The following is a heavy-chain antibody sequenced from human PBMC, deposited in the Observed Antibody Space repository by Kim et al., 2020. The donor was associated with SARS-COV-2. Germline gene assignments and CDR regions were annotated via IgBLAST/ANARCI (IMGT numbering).Heavy chain of an antibody. CDR3: AREANWRLDTAMVQRVYYYYGMDV. J-gene: IGHJ6*02. CDR1: GFTFSSYS. D-gene: IGHD5-18*01. V-gene: IGHV3-21*01. Sequence: GGSLRLSCAASGFTFSSYSMNWVRQAPGKGLEWVSSISSSSSYIYYADSVKGRFTISRDNAKNSLYLQMNSLRAEDTAVYYCAREANWRLDTAMVQRVYYYYGMDVWGQGTTVTVSS. CDR2: ISSSSSYI.